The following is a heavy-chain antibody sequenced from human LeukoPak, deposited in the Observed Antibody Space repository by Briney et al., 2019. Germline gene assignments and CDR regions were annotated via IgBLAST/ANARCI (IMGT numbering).Heavy chain of an antibody. J-gene: IGHJ4*02. CDR3: AKGIRRGAVFDY. Sequence: PGGSLRLSCAASGFTVSSNYMSWVRQSPGKDLEWVSIIYPSGSSYYPDSLEGRFTISRDNSKNTLYLQMNSLRAEDTAVYYCAKGIRRGAVFDYWGQGTLVTVSS. D-gene: IGHD3-10*01. CDR1: GFTVSSNY. V-gene: IGHV3-66*03. CDR2: IYPSGSS.